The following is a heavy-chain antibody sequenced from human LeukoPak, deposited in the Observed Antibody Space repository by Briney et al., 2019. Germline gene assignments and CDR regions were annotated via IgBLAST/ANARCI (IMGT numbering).Heavy chain of an antibody. CDR1: GFTVSSNY. V-gene: IGHV3-53*01. D-gene: IGHD3-16*01. CDR2: IYSGGST. Sequence: GGSLRLSCAASGFTVSSNYMSWVRQAPGKGLEWVSVIYSGGSTYYADSVKGRFTISRDNSKNTLYLQMNSLRAGDTAVYYCATDPRRPRGGMVDYWGQGTLVTVSS. J-gene: IGHJ4*02. CDR3: ATDPRRPRGGMVDY.